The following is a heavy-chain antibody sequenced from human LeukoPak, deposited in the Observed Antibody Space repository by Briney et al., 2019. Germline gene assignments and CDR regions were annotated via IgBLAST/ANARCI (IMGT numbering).Heavy chain of an antibody. CDR1: GGSFSGYY. Sequence: PSETLSLTCAVYGGSFSGYYWSWIRQPPGKGLEWIGEINHSGSTNCNPSLKSRVTISVDTSKNQFSLKLSSVTAADTAVYYCARGGIAVAGFDYWGQGTLVTVSS. J-gene: IGHJ4*02. D-gene: IGHD6-19*01. CDR2: INHSGST. CDR3: ARGGIAVAGFDY. V-gene: IGHV4-34*01.